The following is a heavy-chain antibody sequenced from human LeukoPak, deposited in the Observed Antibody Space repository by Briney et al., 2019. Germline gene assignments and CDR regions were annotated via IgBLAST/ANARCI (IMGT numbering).Heavy chain of an antibody. CDR2: IHYSGNT. CDR1: GDSIITYY. Sequence: SETLSLTCTVSGDSIITYYWSWIRQSPGKGLEWIGYIHYSGNTISNPSLKSRVTISVDTSKNQFSLQLRSVTAEDTAVYFCARHADGYNLGFLDFWGQGTMVTVSS. V-gene: IGHV4-59*08. J-gene: IGHJ3*01. D-gene: IGHD5-24*01. CDR3: ARHADGYNLGFLDF.